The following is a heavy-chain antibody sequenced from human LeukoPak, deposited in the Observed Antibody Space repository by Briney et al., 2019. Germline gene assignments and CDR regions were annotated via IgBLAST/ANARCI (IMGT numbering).Heavy chain of an antibody. Sequence: GASVKVSCKASGGTFSSYAISWVRQAPGQGLEWMGRIIPILGIANYAQKFQGRVTITADKSTSTAYMELSSLRSEDTAVCYCARDHDSSGYYYVPAPTGFDYWGQGTLVTVSS. D-gene: IGHD3-22*01. V-gene: IGHV1-69*04. CDR2: IIPILGIA. CDR1: GGTFSSYA. J-gene: IGHJ4*02. CDR3: ARDHDSSGYYYVPAPTGFDY.